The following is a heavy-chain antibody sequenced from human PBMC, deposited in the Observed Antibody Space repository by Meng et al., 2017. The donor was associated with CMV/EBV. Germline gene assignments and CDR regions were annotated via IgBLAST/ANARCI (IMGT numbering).Heavy chain of an antibody. D-gene: IGHD3-3*01. Sequence: SSAAISLVRHAPGQGLEWMGGIIPILGIANYAQKFQGRVTITADKSTSTAYMELSSLRSEDTAVYYCARDQRVLRFLEWLTGGWFDPWGQGTLVTVSS. CDR3: ARDQRVLRFLEWLTGGWFDP. V-gene: IGHV1-69*10. CDR2: IIPILGIA. CDR1: SSAA. J-gene: IGHJ5*02.